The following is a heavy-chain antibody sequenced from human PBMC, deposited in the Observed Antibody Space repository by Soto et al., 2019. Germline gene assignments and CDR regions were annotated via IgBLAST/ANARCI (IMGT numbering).Heavy chain of an antibody. V-gene: IGHV3-30-3*01. Sequence: QVQLVESGGGVVQPGRSLRLSCAASGFTFSSYAMHWVRQAPGKGLEWVAVISYDGSNKYYADSVKGRFTISRDNSKNTLYLQRNSLRAEDTAVYYCAREGAAYCGGDCYLGYWGQGTLVTVSS. CDR3: AREGAAYCGGDCYLGY. CDR2: ISYDGSNK. J-gene: IGHJ4*02. D-gene: IGHD2-21*02. CDR1: GFTFSSYA.